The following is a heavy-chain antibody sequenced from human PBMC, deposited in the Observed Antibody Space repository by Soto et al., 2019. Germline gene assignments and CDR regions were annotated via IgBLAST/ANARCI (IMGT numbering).Heavy chain of an antibody. CDR1: GDSVSRTSAA. J-gene: IGHJ4*02. CDR3: ARGDYGGNYDY. Sequence: SQTLSLTCAISGDSVSRTSAAWSWIRQSPSRGLEWLGRTYYRSKWYNDYAVSVKSRITINADASKNQFSLKLSSVTAADTAVYYCARGDYGGNYDYWGQGTLVTVSS. D-gene: IGHD4-17*01. CDR2: TYYRSKWYN. V-gene: IGHV6-1*01.